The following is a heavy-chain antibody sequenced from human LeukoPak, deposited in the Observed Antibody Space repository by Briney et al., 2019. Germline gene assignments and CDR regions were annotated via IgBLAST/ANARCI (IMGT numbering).Heavy chain of an antibody. CDR3: ARDSHSSNYAHFDY. D-gene: IGHD2-2*01. CDR2: IYYSGGT. Sequence: SETLSLTCTVSGGSISDSSYYWGWIRQSPGKDLEWFGSIYYSGGTYYNPSLRSRVTISVDTSKNQFSLKLSSVTAADTAVYYCARDSHSSNYAHFDYWGQGTLVTVSS. V-gene: IGHV4-39*07. CDR1: GGSISDSSYY. J-gene: IGHJ4*02.